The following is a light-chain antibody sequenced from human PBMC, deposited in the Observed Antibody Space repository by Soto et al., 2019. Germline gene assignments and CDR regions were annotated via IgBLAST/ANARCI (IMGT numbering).Light chain of an antibody. CDR3: SSYTSSSTWV. J-gene: IGLJ3*02. CDR1: SSDVRGYNY. Sequence: QSALTQPASVSGSPGKSITISCTGTSSDVRGYNYVSWYQQHPGKAPKLMIYEVSNRPSGVSNRFSGSKSGNTASLTISGLQAEDEADYYCSSYTSSSTWVFGGGTKLTVL. V-gene: IGLV2-14*01. CDR2: EVS.